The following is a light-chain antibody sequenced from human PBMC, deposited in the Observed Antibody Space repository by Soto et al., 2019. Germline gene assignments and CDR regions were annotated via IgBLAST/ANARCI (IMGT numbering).Light chain of an antibody. J-gene: IGKJ3*01. CDR2: AAS. CDR3: QQSCITPRA. Sequence: DIQMTQSPSSLSASVGDRVTINCRASQSIGSYVNWYQQKPGKAPKLLIYAASSLQSGVPSRFSGSGSGTEFTLTISSLQPEDFATYFCQQSCITPRAFGPGTKVDIK. CDR1: QSIGSY. V-gene: IGKV1-39*01.